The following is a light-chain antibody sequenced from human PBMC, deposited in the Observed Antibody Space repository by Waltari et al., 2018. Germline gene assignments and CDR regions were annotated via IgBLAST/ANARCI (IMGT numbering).Light chain of an antibody. V-gene: IGLV1-47*01. CDR2: RIT. CDR3: AAWDDSLRAWL. Sequence: QSVLIQPPSASETPGQRVTISCSGSTSNIGSNYVCWYQHLPGTAPELLIFRITQRPPGVPDRFSGSKSDISASLAISGRRSEDEADYYCAAWDDSLRAWLFGGWTKLTVL. J-gene: IGLJ3*02. CDR1: TSNIGSNY.